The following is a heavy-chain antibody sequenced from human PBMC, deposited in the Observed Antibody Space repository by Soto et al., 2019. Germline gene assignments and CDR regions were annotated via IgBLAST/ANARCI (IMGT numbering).Heavy chain of an antibody. CDR3: ARVTSMVRGVIDNWFDP. Sequence: HVPLVQSGSEVKKPGSSVTVSCKASGGTFSSYAIHWVRQAPGQGLEWMGGIIPMYGPAKYAQRFQGRVTSTAEESTTTVYMELTSRTSQDTAVYYCARVTSMVRGVIDNWFDPWGHGNLVTVSS. CDR1: GGTFSSYA. D-gene: IGHD3-10*01. CDR2: IIPMYGPA. V-gene: IGHV1-69*01. J-gene: IGHJ5*02.